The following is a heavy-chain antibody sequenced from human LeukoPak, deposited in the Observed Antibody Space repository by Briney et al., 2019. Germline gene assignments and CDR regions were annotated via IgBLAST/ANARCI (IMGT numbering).Heavy chain of an antibody. J-gene: IGHJ6*02. CDR2: IWYDGSNK. V-gene: IGHV3-33*01. CDR1: GFTFSSYG. CDR3: GREGLAVAGSHYYGMDV. D-gene: IGHD6-19*01. Sequence: GGSLRLSCAASGFTFSSYGMHWVRQAPGKGLEWVAVIWYDGSNKYYADSVKGRFTISRDNSKNTLYLQMNSLRAEDTAVYYCGREGLAVAGSHYYGMDVWGQGTTVTVSS.